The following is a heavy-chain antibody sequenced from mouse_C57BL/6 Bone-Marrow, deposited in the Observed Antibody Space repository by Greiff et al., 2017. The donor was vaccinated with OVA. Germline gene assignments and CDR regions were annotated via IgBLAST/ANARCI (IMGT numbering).Heavy chain of an antibody. CDR2: ISGGGGNT. CDR1: GFTFSSYT. Sequence: EVQVVESGGGLVKPGGSLKLSCAASGFTFSSYTMSWVRQTPEKRLEWVATISGGGGNTYYPDSVKGRFTISRDNAKNTLYLQMSSLRSEDTALYYCARRNYDYGGFAYWGQGTLVTVSA. D-gene: IGHD2-4*01. V-gene: IGHV5-9*01. J-gene: IGHJ3*01. CDR3: ARRNYDYGGFAY.